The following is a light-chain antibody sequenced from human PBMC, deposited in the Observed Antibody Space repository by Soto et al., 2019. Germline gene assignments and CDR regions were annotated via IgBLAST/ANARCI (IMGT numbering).Light chain of an antibody. CDR2: DVS. CDR3: QQYYSYSWT. J-gene: IGKJ1*01. V-gene: IGKV1-5*01. CDR1: QSISSW. Sequence: DIQMTQSPSTLSASVGDRVTITCRASQSISSWLAWYQQKPGKAPKLLMYDVSSLESGVPSRFSGSGSGTEFTLTISSLQPDDFATYYCQQYYSYSWTFGQGTKVEIK.